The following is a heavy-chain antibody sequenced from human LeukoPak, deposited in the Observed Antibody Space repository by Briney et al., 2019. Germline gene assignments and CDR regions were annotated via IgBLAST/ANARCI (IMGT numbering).Heavy chain of an antibody. Sequence: TGGSLRLSCVASGFTFSNYAMSWVRQAPGKGLEWVSAISGSGSNTHYADSVKGRFTISRDNSKNTLYLQMNSLRAEDTAVYYCAKNPSDSIFYGMDVWGQGTTVTVSS. CDR3: AKNPSDSIFYGMDV. CDR2: ISGSGSNT. CDR1: GFTFSNYA. J-gene: IGHJ6*02. V-gene: IGHV3-23*01. D-gene: IGHD2-21*02.